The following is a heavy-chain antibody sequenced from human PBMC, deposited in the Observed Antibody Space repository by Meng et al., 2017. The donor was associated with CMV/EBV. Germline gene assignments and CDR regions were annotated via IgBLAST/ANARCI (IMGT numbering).Heavy chain of an antibody. V-gene: IGHV3-23*03. CDR3: AKDQPIAAAGTGGYNYGRKTVYDAFDI. CDR2: IYSGGSST. D-gene: IGHD6-13*01. CDR1: GFTFSSYA. Sequence: GGSLRLSCAASGFTFSSYAMSWVRQAPGKGLEWVSVIYSGGSSTYYADSVKGRFTISRDNSKNTLYLQMNSLRAEDTAVYYCAKDQPIAAAGTGGYNYGRKTVYDAFDIWGQGTMVTVSS. J-gene: IGHJ3*02.